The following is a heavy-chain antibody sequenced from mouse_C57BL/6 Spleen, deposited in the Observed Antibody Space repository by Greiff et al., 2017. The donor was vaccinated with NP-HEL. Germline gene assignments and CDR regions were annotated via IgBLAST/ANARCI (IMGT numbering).Heavy chain of an antibody. CDR1: GFTFSDFY. D-gene: IGHD4-1*02. Sequence: DVMLVESGGGLVQSGRSLRLSCATSGFTFSDFYMEWVRQAPGKGLEWIAASRNKANDYTTEYSASVKGRFIVSRDTSQSILYLQMNALRAEDTAIYYCARESTGTDYAMDYWGQGTSVTVSS. CDR2: SRNKANDYTT. CDR3: ARESTGTDYAMDY. J-gene: IGHJ4*01. V-gene: IGHV7-1*01.